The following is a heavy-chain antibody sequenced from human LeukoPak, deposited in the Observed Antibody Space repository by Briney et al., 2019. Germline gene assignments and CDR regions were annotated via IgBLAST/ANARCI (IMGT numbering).Heavy chain of an antibody. V-gene: IGHV3-74*01. D-gene: IGHD2-2*01. CDR1: GFTFSSYW. CDR3: ATLPSIVVVPAAILSVDY. Sequence: GGSLRLSCAASGFTFSSYWMHWVRQAPGKGLVWVSRINSDGSSTSYADSVKGRFTISRDNSKNTLYLQMNSLRAEDTAVYYCATLPSIVVVPAAILSVDYWGQGTLVTVSS. CDR2: INSDGSST. J-gene: IGHJ4*02.